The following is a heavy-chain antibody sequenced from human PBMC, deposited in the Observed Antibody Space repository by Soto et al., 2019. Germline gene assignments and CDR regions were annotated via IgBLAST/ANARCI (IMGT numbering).Heavy chain of an antibody. CDR3: ARDYPVLRYVDWLLSEGSMDG. D-gene: IGHD3-9*01. CDR2: ISAYNGNT. CDR1: GYTFTSYG. V-gene: IGHV1-18*04. Sequence: QVQLVQSGAEVKKPGASVKVSCKASGYTFTSYGISWVRQAPGQGLEWMGWISAYNGNTNYAQKLQGRVTMTTDTSTSTADMELRSLRSDDTAVDYCARDYPVLRYVDWLLSEGSMDGWGQGTTVTVSS. J-gene: IGHJ6*02.